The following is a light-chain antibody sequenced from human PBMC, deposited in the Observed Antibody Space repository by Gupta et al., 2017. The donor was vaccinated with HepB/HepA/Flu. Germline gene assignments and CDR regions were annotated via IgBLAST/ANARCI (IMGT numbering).Light chain of an antibody. V-gene: IGKV1-6*01. CDR1: QAIRND. J-gene: IGKJ1*01. Sequence: AIQMTQSPSSLSASVGDRVTITCRARQAIRNDLGWYQQKPGKAPKLLIYAASSLQSGVPSRFIGSGSGTDFTLTISSLQPEDFATYYCLQDYSYPRTFGQGTKVEFK. CDR2: AAS. CDR3: LQDYSYPRT.